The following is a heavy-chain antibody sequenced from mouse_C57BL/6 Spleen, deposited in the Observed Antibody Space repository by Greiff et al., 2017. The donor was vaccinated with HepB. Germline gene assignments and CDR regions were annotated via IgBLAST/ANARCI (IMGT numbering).Heavy chain of an antibody. CDR1: GYTFTSYW. V-gene: IGHV1-55*01. CDR3: ARSGTRRGYGPYYFDY. CDR2: IYPGSGST. D-gene: IGHD1-1*01. Sequence: QVQLQQPGAELVKPGASVKMSCKASGYTFTSYWITWVKQRPGQGLEWIGDIYPGSGSTNYNEKFKSKATLTVDTSSSTAYMQLSSLTSEDSAVYYCARSGTRRGYGPYYFDYWGQGTTLTVSS. J-gene: IGHJ2*01.